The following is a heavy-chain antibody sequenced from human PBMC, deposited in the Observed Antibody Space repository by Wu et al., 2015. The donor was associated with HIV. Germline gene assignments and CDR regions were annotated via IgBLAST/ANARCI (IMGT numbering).Heavy chain of an antibody. CDR1: GGPFRTYA. D-gene: IGHD2-15*01. V-gene: IGHV1-69*12. CDR2: ILPIFDTP. J-gene: IGHJ4*02. Sequence: QVQLVQSGPEVKKPGSSVKVSCKASGGPFRTYAFNWVRQAPGQGLEWMGGILPIFDTPNYAQKFQGRVTITADESTSTAYMEVKSLRSEDTAVFYCARDCSGGSCYLLYWGQGTLVTVSS. CDR3: ARDCSGGSCYLLY.